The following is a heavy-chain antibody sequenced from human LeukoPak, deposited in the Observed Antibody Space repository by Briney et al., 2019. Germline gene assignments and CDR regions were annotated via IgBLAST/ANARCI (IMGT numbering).Heavy chain of an antibody. V-gene: IGHV1-18*01. Sequence: GASVKVSCKASGYTFTTYGISWVRQAPGQGLEWMGWIRPYNGNTNSAQKLKDRVTMTTDTSTSTAYMELSSLRPDDTAVYYCARDVRDTDSGDCYYFDYWGQGTLVTVSS. CDR2: IRPYNGNT. CDR3: ARDVRDTDSGDCYYFDY. CDR1: GYTFTTYG. D-gene: IGHD2-21*02. J-gene: IGHJ4*02.